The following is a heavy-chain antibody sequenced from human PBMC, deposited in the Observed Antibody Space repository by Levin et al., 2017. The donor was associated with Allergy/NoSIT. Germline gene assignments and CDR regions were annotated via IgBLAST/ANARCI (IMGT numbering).Heavy chain of an antibody. CDR1: GFTFSSYA. J-gene: IGHJ4*02. D-gene: IGHD1-26*01. CDR2: FSGSGGST. Sequence: PGESLKISCAASGFTFSSYAMSWVRQAPGKGLEWVSAFSGSGGSTYYADSVKGRFTISRDSSKNTLYLQMNSLRAEDTAVYYCAKSHSGSYFYFDYWGQGTLVTVSS. CDR3: AKSHSGSYFYFDY. V-gene: IGHV3-23*01.